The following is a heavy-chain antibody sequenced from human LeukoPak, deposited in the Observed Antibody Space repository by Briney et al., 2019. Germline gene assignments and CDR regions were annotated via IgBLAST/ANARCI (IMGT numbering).Heavy chain of an antibody. V-gene: IGHV4-59*08. CDR2: IYYTGST. Sequence: PSETLSLTCTVSGGSIGTDYWSWIRQPPGKGLEWIGHIYYTGSTYYNPSLKSRVTISVDTPKNQFSLKLSSVTAADTAVYYCARVARGSPNMAHPTGYWGQGTLVTVSS. CDR1: GGSIGTDY. D-gene: IGHD3-9*01. J-gene: IGHJ4*02. CDR3: ARVARGSPNMAHPTGY.